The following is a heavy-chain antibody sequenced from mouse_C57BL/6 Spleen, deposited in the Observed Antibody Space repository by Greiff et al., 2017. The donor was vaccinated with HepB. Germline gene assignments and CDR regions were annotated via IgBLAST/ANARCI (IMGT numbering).Heavy chain of an antibody. CDR2: INPSTGGT. D-gene: IGHD1-1*01. CDR3: ARSPITTVDAMDY. J-gene: IGHJ4*01. Sequence: VQLKESGPELVKPGASVKISCKASGYSFTGYYMNWVKQSPEKSLEWIGEINPSTGGTTYNQKFKAKATLTVDKSSSTAYMQLKSLTSEDSAVYYCARSPITTVDAMDYWGQGTSVTVSS. CDR1: GYSFTGYY. V-gene: IGHV1-42*01.